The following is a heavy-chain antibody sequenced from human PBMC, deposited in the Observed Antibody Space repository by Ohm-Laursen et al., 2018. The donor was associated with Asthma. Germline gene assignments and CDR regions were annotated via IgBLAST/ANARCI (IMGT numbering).Heavy chain of an antibody. Sequence: SLRLSCSASGFTFSSYAMSWVRQAPGKGLEWVPAISGSGGSTYYADSVKGRFTISRDNSKNTLYLQMNSLRAQDTAVYYCAVRTTSAGFDVWGQGTTVTVSS. D-gene: IGHD1-1*01. CDR1: GFTFSSYA. CDR3: AVRTTSAGFDV. J-gene: IGHJ6*02. CDR2: ISGSGGST. V-gene: IGHV3-23*01.